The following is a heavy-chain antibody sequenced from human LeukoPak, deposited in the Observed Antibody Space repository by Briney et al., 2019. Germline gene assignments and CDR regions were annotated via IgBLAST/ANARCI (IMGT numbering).Heavy chain of an antibody. CDR1: GYSISSGYY. Sequence: SETLSLTCTVSGYSISSGYYWGWIRQPPGKGLEWIGSIYHSGSTYYNPSLKSRVTISVDTSKNQFSLKLSSVTAADTAVYYCARDHSYGYLVHYFDYWGQGTLVTVSS. J-gene: IGHJ4*02. CDR3: ARDHSYGYLVHYFDY. V-gene: IGHV4-38-2*02. D-gene: IGHD5-18*01. CDR2: IYHSGST.